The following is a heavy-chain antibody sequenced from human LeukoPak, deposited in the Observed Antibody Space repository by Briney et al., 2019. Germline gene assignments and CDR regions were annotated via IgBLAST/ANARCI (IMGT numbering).Heavy chain of an antibody. V-gene: IGHV3-48*04. CDR1: GFTFSSYA. Sequence: GGSLRLSCAASGFTFSSYAMNWVRQAPGKGLEWLSFISSGSVTIYYTDSVKGRFTISRDNAKNSLYLQMNSLRAEDTAVYYCARDVQEQWLALVHYMDVWGKGTTVTVSS. CDR2: ISSGSVTI. CDR3: ARDVQEQWLALVHYMDV. J-gene: IGHJ6*03. D-gene: IGHD6-19*01.